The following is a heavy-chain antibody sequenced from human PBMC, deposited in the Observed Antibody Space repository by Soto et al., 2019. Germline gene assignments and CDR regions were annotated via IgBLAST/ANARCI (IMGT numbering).Heavy chain of an antibody. Sequence: GGSLRLSCAASGFTFSSYAMHWVRQAPGKGLEWVAVISYDGSNKYYADSVKGRFTISGDNSKNTLYLQMNSLRAEDTAVYYCARETYYDFWSGPYYGMDVWGQGTTVTVSS. V-gene: IGHV3-30-3*01. CDR1: GFTFSSYA. J-gene: IGHJ6*02. D-gene: IGHD3-3*01. CDR2: ISYDGSNK. CDR3: ARETYYDFWSGPYYGMDV.